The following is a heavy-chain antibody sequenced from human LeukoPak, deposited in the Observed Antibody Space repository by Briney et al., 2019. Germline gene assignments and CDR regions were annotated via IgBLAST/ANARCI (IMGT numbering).Heavy chain of an antibody. Sequence: PSETLSLTCIVSGGSISTYYWSWIRQPPGKGLEWIGYIYHSGSTDRNPSLKSRVTIAVDKSKNQFSLKLSSVTAADTAVYYCARVSGRFTWYFDLWGRGTLVTVSS. J-gene: IGHJ2*01. CDR1: GGSISTYY. V-gene: IGHV4-59*08. CDR3: ARVSGRFTWYFDL. CDR2: IYHSGST.